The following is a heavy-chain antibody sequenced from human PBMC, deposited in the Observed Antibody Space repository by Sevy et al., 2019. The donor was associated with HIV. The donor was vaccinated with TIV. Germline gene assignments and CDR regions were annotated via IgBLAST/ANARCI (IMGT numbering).Heavy chain of an antibody. CDR2: IKSKALGGTT. V-gene: IGHV3-49*04. J-gene: IGHJ4*02. CDR3: TRWSGSQSIFDS. CDR1: GFTFDDYC. Sequence: GGSLRLSCTASGFTFDDYCISWVRQAPGKGLEWISFIKSKALGGTTGNAASVEGRFTISRDDSKNVAYLQMNNLKTEDTALYYCTRWSGSQSIFDSWGQGTLVTVSS. D-gene: IGHD1-26*01.